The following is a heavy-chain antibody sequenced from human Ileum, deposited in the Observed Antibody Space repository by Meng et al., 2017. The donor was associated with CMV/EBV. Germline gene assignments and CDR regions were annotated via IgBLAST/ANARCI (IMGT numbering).Heavy chain of an antibody. D-gene: IGHD2-2*01. CDR1: GWSLNHYF. V-gene: IGHV4-34*01. CDR2: INFNGGP. J-gene: IGHJ5*02. Sequence: LSLPLAGSGWSLNHYFWTPLRLPPGKGLELLGEINFNGGPYYNPSLKNRVTMSLDTSKNRFTLQLNSVTAADTAVYYCGRGDADHQETWGQGLLVTVSS. CDR3: GRGDADHQET.